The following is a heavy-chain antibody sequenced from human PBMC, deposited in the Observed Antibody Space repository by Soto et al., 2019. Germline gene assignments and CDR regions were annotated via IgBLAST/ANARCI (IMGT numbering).Heavy chain of an antibody. V-gene: IGHV3-23*01. D-gene: IGHD3-16*02. CDR1: GFTFSSYA. CDR3: AKGFDIWGSYCYYGFDI. Sequence: EVQLLESGGGLVQPGGSLRLSCAASGFTFSSYAMSWVRQAPGKGLEWVSAISGSGGSTYYADSVKGRFTISRDNSKNTLYLQMNSLRAEDTAVYYCAKGFDIWGSYCYYGFDIWGQGTMVTVSS. J-gene: IGHJ3*02. CDR2: ISGSGGST.